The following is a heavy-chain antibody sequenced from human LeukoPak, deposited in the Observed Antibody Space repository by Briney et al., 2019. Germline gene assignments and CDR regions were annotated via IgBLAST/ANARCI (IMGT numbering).Heavy chain of an antibody. CDR1: GGTFSSYA. CDR2: IIPIFGTA. V-gene: IGHV1-69*13. J-gene: IGHJ3*02. D-gene: IGHD3-10*01. Sequence: SVKVSCKASGGTFSSYAISWVRQAPGHGLEWMGGIIPIFGTANYAQKFQGRVTITADESTSTAYMELSSLRSEDTAVYYCAREGGTMVRGVINAFDIWGQGTMVTVSS. CDR3: AREGGTMVRGVINAFDI.